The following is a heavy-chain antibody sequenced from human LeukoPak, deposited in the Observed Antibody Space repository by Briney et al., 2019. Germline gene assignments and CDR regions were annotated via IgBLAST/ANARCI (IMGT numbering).Heavy chain of an antibody. CDR1: GYSFSSYW. V-gene: IGHV5-51*01. J-gene: IGHJ5*02. CDR3: ARPQSIAAAGWFDP. Sequence: GESLKISCKGSGYSFSSYWIAWVRQMPGKGLEWMGIIYPGDSDTRYSPSFQGQVTISADKSISTAYLQWSSLKASDTAMYYCARPQSIAAAGWFDPWGQGTLVTVSS. CDR2: IYPGDSDT. D-gene: IGHD6-13*01.